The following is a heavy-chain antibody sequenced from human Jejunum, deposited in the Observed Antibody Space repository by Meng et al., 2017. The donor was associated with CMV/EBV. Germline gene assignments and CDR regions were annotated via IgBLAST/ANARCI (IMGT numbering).Heavy chain of an antibody. CDR2: ITPSSGGT. Sequence: QRGTEVTRPGASVKYSCKASAYTFPGYYMHGLQQAPGQGREWVARITPSSGGTTYAQKFQGRVTMTRDTSISTAYMELSSLRSDDAAIYYCVRANLGSADYWGQGTLVTVSS. J-gene: IGHJ4*02. CDR3: VRANLGSADY. CDR1: AYTFPGYY. D-gene: IGHD7-27*01. V-gene: IGHV1-2*06.